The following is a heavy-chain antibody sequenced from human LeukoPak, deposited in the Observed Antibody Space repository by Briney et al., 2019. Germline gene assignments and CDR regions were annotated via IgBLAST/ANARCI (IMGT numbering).Heavy chain of an antibody. CDR2: IYHSGNT. J-gene: IGHJ4*02. V-gene: IGHV4-38-2*01. CDR3: ARNVRDYYFWSAYYY. Sequence: SETLSLTCAVSGYSISSDYYWAWIRQPPGKGLEWIGSIYHSGNTYYNPSLKSRATISVDTSKNQFSLKLSSVTAADTAVYYCARNVRDYYFWSAYYYWGQGTLVTVSS. D-gene: IGHD3-3*01. CDR1: GYSISSDYY.